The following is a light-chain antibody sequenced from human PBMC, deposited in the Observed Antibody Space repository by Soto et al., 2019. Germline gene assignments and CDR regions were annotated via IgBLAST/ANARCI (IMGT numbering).Light chain of an antibody. CDR2: GAY. V-gene: IGKV3-20*01. Sequence: EIVLTQSPGTLSLSPGERATLSCKASQSVSSSYLAWYQQRPGQAPRLLIYGAYSRATGIPDRFSGSGSETDLTLTISRLEPEDFEVYYCQQYGSSPTWTFGQGTKVDIK. CDR1: QSVSSSY. CDR3: QQYGSSPTWT. J-gene: IGKJ1*01.